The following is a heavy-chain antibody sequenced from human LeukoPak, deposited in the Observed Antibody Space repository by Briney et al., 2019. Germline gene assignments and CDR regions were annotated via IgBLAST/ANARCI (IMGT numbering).Heavy chain of an antibody. CDR2: ISSSSSYI. J-gene: IGHJ1*01. D-gene: IGHD6-13*01. V-gene: IGHV3-21*01. CDR3: ARDLSSSWYGPGAPEYFQH. Sequence: ETLSLTCTVSGGSISSSSYYWGWVRQAPGKGLEWVSSISSSSSYIYYADSVKGRFTISRDNAKNSLYLQMNSLRAEDTAVYYCARDLSSSWYGPGAPEYFQHWGQGTLVTVSS. CDR1: GGSISSSSYY.